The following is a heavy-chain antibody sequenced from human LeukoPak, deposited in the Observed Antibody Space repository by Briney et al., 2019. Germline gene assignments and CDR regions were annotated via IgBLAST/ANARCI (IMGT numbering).Heavy chain of an antibody. CDR3: ARDPGLVVGATHYFDY. CDR1: GFTFSSYA. CDR2: ISYDGSNK. Sequence: GRSLRLSCAASGFTFSSYAMHWVRQAPGKGLEWVAVISYDGSNKYYADSVKGRFTISRDNSKNTLYLQMNSLRAEDTAVYYCARDPGLVVGATHYFDYWGQGTLVTVSS. D-gene: IGHD1-26*01. J-gene: IGHJ4*02. V-gene: IGHV3-30*04.